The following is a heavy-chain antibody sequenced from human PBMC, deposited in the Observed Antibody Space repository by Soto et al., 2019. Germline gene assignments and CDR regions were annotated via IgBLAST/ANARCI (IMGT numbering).Heavy chain of an antibody. CDR3: ARGPSQGGFDY. CDR2: IIPIFGTA. V-gene: IGHV1-69*13. J-gene: IGHJ4*02. D-gene: IGHD1-26*01. Sequence: ASVKVSCKASGGTFSSYAISWVRQAPGQGLEWMGGIIPIFGTANYAQKFQGRVTITADESTSTAYMELSSLRSEDTAVYYCARGPSQGGFDYWAQGTLVNVSS. CDR1: GGTFSSYA.